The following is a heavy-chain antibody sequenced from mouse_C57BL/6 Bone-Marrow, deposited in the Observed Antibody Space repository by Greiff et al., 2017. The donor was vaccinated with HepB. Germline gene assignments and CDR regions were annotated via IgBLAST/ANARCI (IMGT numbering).Heavy chain of an antibody. CDR2: INPNYGTT. J-gene: IGHJ1*03. D-gene: IGHD1-1*01. Sequence: VQLKESGPELVKPGASVKISCKASGYSFTDYNMNWVQQSNGKSLEWIGVINPNYGTTSYNQTFKGKATLTVDQSSSTAYMQLNSLTSEDSAVYYCARYPYYGGSFHWYFDVWGKGTTVTVSS. V-gene: IGHV1-39*01. CDR1: GYSFTDYN. CDR3: ARYPYYGGSFHWYFDV.